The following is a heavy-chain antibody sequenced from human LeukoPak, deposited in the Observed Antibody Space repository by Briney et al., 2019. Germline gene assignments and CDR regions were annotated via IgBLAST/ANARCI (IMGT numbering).Heavy chain of an antibody. CDR2: ISSSSSYI. J-gene: IGHJ4*02. Sequence: GGSLRLSCAASGSTFSSYSMNWVRQAPGKGLEWVSSISSSSSYIYYADSVKGRFTISRDNAKNSLYLQMNSLRAEDTAVYYCARDRPGYSGYDFDYWGQGTLVTVSS. D-gene: IGHD5-12*01. CDR3: ARDRPGYSGYDFDY. CDR1: GSTFSSYS. V-gene: IGHV3-21*01.